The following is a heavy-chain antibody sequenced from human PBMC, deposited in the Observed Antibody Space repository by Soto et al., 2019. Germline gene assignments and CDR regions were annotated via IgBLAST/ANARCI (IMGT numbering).Heavy chain of an antibody. CDR2: IYYSGST. Sequence: SETLSLTCTVSGGSISSGDYYWSWIRQPPGKGLEWIGYIYYSGSTYYNPSLKSRVTISVDTSKNQFSLKLSSVTAADTAVYYCARDYLYGITGRYYYGMDVWGQGTTVTVSS. J-gene: IGHJ6*02. V-gene: IGHV4-30-4*01. CDR3: ARDYLYGITGRYYYGMDV. D-gene: IGHD1-20*01. CDR1: GGSISSGDYY.